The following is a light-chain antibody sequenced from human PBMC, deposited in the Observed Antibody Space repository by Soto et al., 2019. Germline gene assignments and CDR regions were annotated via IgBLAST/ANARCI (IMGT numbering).Light chain of an antibody. V-gene: IGLV6-57*02. Sequence: NFMLTQPPSVSASPGKTITISCTGSSDSIASKYVQWYQQRPGSAPTTVIFDDNQRPSGVPDRFSASIDSSSNSASLTISGLKTEGEADYYCQSYDTNNHWVFGGGTKLTVL. CDR3: QSYDTNNHWV. CDR1: SDSIASKY. CDR2: DDN. J-gene: IGLJ3*02.